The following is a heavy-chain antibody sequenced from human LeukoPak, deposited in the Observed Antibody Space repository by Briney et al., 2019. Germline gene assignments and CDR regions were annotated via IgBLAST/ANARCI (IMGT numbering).Heavy chain of an antibody. CDR1: GFTFSSYG. Sequence: GGSLRLSCAASGFTFSSYGMHWVRQAPGKGLEWVAVISYDGSNKYYADSVKGRFTISRDNSKNTLYLQMNSLRAEDTAVYYCARDWRYCSGGSCYRGGYYFDYWGQGTLVTVSS. CDR3: ARDWRYCSGGSCYRGGYYFDY. V-gene: IGHV3-30*03. J-gene: IGHJ4*02. D-gene: IGHD2-15*01. CDR2: ISYDGSNK.